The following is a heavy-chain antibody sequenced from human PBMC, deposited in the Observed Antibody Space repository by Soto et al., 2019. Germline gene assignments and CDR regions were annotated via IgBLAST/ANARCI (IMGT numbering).Heavy chain of an antibody. V-gene: IGHV4-31*03. D-gene: IGHD3-9*01. CDR1: GGSIGSGGYY. Sequence: SETLSLTCTVSGGSIGSGGYYWSWIRQHPGKGLEWIGYIYYSGSTYYNPSLKSRVTISVDTSKNQFSLKLSSVTAADTAVYYCASASYYDILTAWIYGMDVWGQGTTVTVSS. J-gene: IGHJ6*02. CDR3: ASASYYDILTAWIYGMDV. CDR2: IYYSGST.